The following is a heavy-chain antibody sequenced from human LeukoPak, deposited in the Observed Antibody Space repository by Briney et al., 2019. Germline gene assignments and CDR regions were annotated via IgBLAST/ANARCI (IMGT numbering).Heavy chain of an antibody. CDR3: ARKGDLDAFDI. CDR2: IYSGGST. D-gene: IGHD2-21*02. Sequence: PGGSLRLSCAASGFTVSSNYMSWVRQAPGKGLEWVSVIYSGGSTYYADSVKGRFTISRDNSKNTLYLQMNSPRAEDTAVYYCARKGDLDAFDIWGQGTMVTVSS. CDR1: GFTVSSNY. V-gene: IGHV3-53*01. J-gene: IGHJ3*02.